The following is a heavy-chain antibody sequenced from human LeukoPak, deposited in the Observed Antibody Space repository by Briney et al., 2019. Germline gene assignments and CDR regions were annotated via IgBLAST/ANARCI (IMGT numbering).Heavy chain of an antibody. D-gene: IGHD4-17*01. V-gene: IGHV3-30-3*01. CDR2: ISYDGSNK. J-gene: IGHJ5*02. CDR1: GFTFSSYA. Sequence: GSLRLSCAASGFTFSSYAMHWVRQAPGKGLEWVAVISYDGSNKHYADSVKGRFTISRDNSKNTLYLQMNSLRAEDTAVYYCARDPEAVYGDYFNNWFDPWGQGTLVTVSS. CDR3: ARDPEAVYGDYFNNWFDP.